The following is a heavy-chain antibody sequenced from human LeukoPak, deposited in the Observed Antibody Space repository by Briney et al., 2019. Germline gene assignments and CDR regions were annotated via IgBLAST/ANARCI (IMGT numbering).Heavy chain of an antibody. CDR2: INYSGST. V-gene: IGHV4-34*01. Sequence: SETLSLTCAVYGGSLSGHHWTWIRQSPGKRLEWIGEINYSGSTQYNPSLESRVTISVDTSKTQFSLKLSSVTAADTAVYYCVPVPPPYTQHFWGQGALVTVSS. J-gene: IGHJ4*02. CDR1: GGSLSGHH. CDR3: VPVPPPYTQHF. D-gene: IGHD3-16*01.